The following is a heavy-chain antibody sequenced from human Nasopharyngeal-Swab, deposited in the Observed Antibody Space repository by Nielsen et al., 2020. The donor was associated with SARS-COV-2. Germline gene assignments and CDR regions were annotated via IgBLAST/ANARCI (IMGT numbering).Heavy chain of an antibody. CDR3: ARKGTGVSAADY. Sequence: WIRQPPGKGLEWIGEIYPSGRTAYNPSLKSRVTISVDKSKNKFSLNLYSVTAADTAVYYCARKGTGVSAADYWGQGTLVTVSS. D-gene: IGHD6-13*01. CDR2: IYPSGRT. J-gene: IGHJ4*02. V-gene: IGHV4-4*02.